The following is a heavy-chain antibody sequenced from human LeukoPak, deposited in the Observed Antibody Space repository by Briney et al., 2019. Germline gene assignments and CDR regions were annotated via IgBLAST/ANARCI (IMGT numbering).Heavy chain of an antibody. D-gene: IGHD4-11*01. Sequence: SETLSLTCTVSGGSVSSGSYYWSWIRQPPGKGLEWIGYIYYSGSTNYNPSLKSRVTISVDTSKNQFSLKLSSVTAADTAVYYCARGNDWFDPWGQGTLVTVSS. CDR3: ARGNDWFDP. J-gene: IGHJ5*02. CDR2: IYYSGST. V-gene: IGHV4-61*01. CDR1: GGSVSSGSYY.